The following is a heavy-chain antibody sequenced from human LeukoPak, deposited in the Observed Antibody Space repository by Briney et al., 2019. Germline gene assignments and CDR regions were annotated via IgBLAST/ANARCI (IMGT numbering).Heavy chain of an antibody. CDR1: GGSISSGGYC. D-gene: IGHD2-2*01. CDR3: ARVRRDIVVVPAAIGIFDY. J-gene: IGHJ4*02. Sequence: SETLSLTCTVSGGSISSGGYCWSWIRQPPGKGLEWIGYIYHSGSTYYNPSLKSRVTISVDRSKNQFSLKLSSVTAADTAVYYCARVRRDIVVVPAAIGIFDYWGQGTLVTVSS. CDR2: IYHSGST. V-gene: IGHV4-30-2*01.